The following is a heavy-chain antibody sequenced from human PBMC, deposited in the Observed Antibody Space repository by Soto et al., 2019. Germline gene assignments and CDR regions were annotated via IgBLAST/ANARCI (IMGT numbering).Heavy chain of an antibody. CDR1: GGSISGGGYS. CDR2: IYHSGST. J-gene: IGHJ5*02. Sequence: PSETLSLTCAVSGGSISGGGYSWSWIRKPPGKGLEWIGYIYHSGSTYYNPSLKSRVTISVDRSKNQFSPKLSSVTAADTAVYYCARALYDSSGYETLNWFDPWGQGTLVTVSS. CDR3: ARALYDSSGYETLNWFDP. D-gene: IGHD3-22*01. V-gene: IGHV4-30-2*01.